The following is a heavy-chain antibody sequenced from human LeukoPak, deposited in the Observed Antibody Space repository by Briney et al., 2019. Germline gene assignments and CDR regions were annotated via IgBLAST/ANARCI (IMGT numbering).Heavy chain of an antibody. Sequence: SETLSLTCTVSGGSISSSSYYWGWIRQPPGKGLEWIGSIYYSGSTYYNPSLKSRVTISVDTSKNQFSLKLSSVTAADTAVYYCARHGGFIAALIGGERIIDYWGQGTLVTVSS. CDR2: IYYSGST. D-gene: IGHD6-6*01. V-gene: IGHV4-39*01. CDR1: GGSISSSSYY. CDR3: ARHGGFIAALIGGERIIDY. J-gene: IGHJ4*02.